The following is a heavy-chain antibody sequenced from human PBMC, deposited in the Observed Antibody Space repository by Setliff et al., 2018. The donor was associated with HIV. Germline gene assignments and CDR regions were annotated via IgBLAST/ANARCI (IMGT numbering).Heavy chain of an antibody. CDR3: ARDWRHGYDFNFDY. CDR1: GFTFDEYA. D-gene: IGHD5-12*01. V-gene: IGHV3-9*01. J-gene: IGHJ4*02. Sequence: GGSLRLSCVASGFTFDEYALHWVRQVPGKGLEWVSSIGWNGVSIAYADSVKGRFTISGDNAKNSLFLQMYSLRAEDTAMYYCARDWRHGYDFNFDYWGQGTLVTVS. CDR2: IGWNGVSI.